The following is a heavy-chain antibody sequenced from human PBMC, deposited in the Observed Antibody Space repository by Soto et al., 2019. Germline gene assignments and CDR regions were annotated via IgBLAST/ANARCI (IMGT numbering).Heavy chain of an antibody. CDR3: AREDYGGHYLDY. CDR2: IWYDGSNK. Sequence: GGSLRLSCAASGFTFSSYGMHWVRQAPGKGLEWVTIIWYDGSNKYYTDSVKGRFTISRDNSKNTLYLQMNSLRAEDTAVYYCAREDYGGHYLDYWAQGNLVPVSS. V-gene: IGHV3-33*01. CDR1: GFTFSSYG. D-gene: IGHD4-17*01. J-gene: IGHJ4*02.